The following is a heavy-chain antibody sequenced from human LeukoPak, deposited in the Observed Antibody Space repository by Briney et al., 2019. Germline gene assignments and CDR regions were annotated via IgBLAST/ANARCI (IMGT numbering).Heavy chain of an antibody. CDR2: ISAGGDKT. D-gene: IGHD6-13*01. J-gene: IGHJ5*02. CDR3: AKAGDSSWYSS. V-gene: IGHV3-23*01. Sequence: PGRSLRLSCAASGFTFSSYAMSWVRQAPGKGLEWVSAISAGGDKTYYADSVKGRFTISRDNSKNTLLYLQMNSLRAEDTALYYCAKAGDSSWYSSWGQGTLVTVPS. CDR1: GFTFSSYA.